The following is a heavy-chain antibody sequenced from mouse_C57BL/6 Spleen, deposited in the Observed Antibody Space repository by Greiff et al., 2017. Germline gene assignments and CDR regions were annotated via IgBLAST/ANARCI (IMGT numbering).Heavy chain of an antibody. CDR1: GYTFTSYW. D-gene: IGHD1-1*01. Sequence: VQLQQSGAELMRPGTSVKFSCKASGYTFTSYWIHWVKQRPGHGLEWIGVIVPSDSYTNYNQKFKGKATLTVDTSSSTAYMQLSSLTTEDSAVYACARCCTTVVAFDVWGKGTTLTVSS. CDR3: ARCCTTVVAFDV. CDR2: IVPSDSYT. V-gene: IGHV1-59*01. J-gene: IGHJ1*03.